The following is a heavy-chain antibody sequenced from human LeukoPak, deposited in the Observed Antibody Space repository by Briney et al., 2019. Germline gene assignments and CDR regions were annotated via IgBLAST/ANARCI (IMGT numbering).Heavy chain of an antibody. V-gene: IGHV4-59*01. CDR3: AREDRLSHHTVFDY. Sequence: SETLSLTCTVSGGSISGYCWSWIRQPPGKGLEWIGYISYSGSTNYNPSLKSRVSMSVDTSINQFSLKLSSVTAADTAVYYCAREDRLSHHTVFDYWGQRTLVTVSS. CDR1: GGSISGYC. CDR2: ISYSGST. D-gene: IGHD3-16*02. J-gene: IGHJ4*02.